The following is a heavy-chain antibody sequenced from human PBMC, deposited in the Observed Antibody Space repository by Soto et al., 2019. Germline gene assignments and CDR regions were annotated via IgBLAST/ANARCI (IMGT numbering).Heavy chain of an antibody. Sequence: SETLSLTCTVSGGSISSYYWSWIRQPPGKGLEWIGYIYYSGSTNYNPSLKSRVTISVDTSKNQFSLKLSSVTAADTAVYYCAILMGGDIVVVPAAMLFDYWGQGTLVTVSS. J-gene: IGHJ4*02. CDR1: GGSISSYY. CDR2: IYYSGST. V-gene: IGHV4-59*08. CDR3: AILMGGDIVVVPAAMLFDY. D-gene: IGHD2-2*01.